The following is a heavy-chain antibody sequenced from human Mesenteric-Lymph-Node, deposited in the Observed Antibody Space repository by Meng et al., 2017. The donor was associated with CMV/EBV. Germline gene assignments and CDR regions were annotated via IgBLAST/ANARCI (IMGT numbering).Heavy chain of an antibody. J-gene: IGHJ4*02. CDR1: GYTFTGYY. V-gene: IGHV1-2*02. CDR2: INPNSGGT. Sequence: ASVKVSCKASGYTFTGYYMHWVRQAPGQGLEWMGWINPNSGGTNYAQKFQGRVTMTRDTSISTAYMELSRLRSDDTAVYYCARVPSTRRWVFDYWGQGTLVTVSS. CDR3: ARVPSTRRWVFDY. D-gene: IGHD2-2*01.